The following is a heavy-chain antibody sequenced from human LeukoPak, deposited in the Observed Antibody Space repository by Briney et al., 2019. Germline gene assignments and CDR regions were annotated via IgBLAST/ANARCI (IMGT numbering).Heavy chain of an antibody. V-gene: IGHV3-30*03. CDR1: GFTFSSYG. CDR2: ISYDGSNK. CDR3: ASPEWLPDAIDI. D-gene: IGHD3-3*01. Sequence: GGSLRLSCAASGFTFSSYGMHWVRQAPGKGLEWVAVISYDGSNKYYADSVKGRFTISRDNSKNTLYLQMNSLRAEDTAVYYCASPEWLPDAIDIWGQGTMVTVSS. J-gene: IGHJ3*02.